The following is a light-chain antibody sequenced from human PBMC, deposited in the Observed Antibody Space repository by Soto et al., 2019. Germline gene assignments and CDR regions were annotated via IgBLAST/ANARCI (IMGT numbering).Light chain of an antibody. V-gene: IGKV3-15*01. CDR3: QQRQHWPPIT. J-gene: IGKJ5*01. CDR1: QSVNSN. Sequence: EIVMPQSPATLSVSSVERVTLSCRASQSVNSNLAWYQQKPGQAPRLLIYGASTRATGIPARFSGSGSGTDFTLTISSLEPEDFAVYYCQQRQHWPPITFGQGTRLEIK. CDR2: GAS.